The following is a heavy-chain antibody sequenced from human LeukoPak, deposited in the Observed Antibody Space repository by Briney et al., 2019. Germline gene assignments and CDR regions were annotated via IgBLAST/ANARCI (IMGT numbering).Heavy chain of an antibody. D-gene: IGHD2-15*01. CDR3: ASGPRTPDSNWFDP. CDR2: INHSGST. CDR1: GGSFSGYY. Sequence: DPSETLSLTCAVYGGSFSGYYWSWIRQPPGKGLEWIGEINHSGSTNYNPSLKSRVTISVDTSKNQFSLKLGSVTAADTAVYYCASGPRTPDSNWFDPWGQGTLVTVSS. J-gene: IGHJ5*02. V-gene: IGHV4-34*01.